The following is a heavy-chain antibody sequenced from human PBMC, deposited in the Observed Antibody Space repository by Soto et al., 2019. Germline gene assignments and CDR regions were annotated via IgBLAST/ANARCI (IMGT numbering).Heavy chain of an antibody. Sequence: QVQLVESGGGVVQPGRSLRLSCAASGFTFSSYGMHWVRQAPGKGLEWVAVIWYDGSNKYYADSVKGRFTISRDNSKNTLYLQMTSLRAEDTAVYYCARDFVDFDWLPPRGYYYYMDVWGKGTTVTVSS. V-gene: IGHV3-33*01. CDR2: IWYDGSNK. J-gene: IGHJ6*03. CDR3: ARDFVDFDWLPPRGYYYYMDV. D-gene: IGHD3-9*01. CDR1: GFTFSSYG.